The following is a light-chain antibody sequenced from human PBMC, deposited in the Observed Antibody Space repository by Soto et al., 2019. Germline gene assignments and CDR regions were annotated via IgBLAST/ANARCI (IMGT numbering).Light chain of an antibody. Sequence: DIQMTQSPSSLSASVGDRVTITCRASQGISNYLAWYQQKPGQVPRPLIFAASTLQSGAPSRFRGAGSETDFTLTINGLQPEDVATYYCQKYNSAPWTFGQGTKVDI. V-gene: IGKV1-27*01. CDR1: QGISNY. CDR2: AAS. J-gene: IGKJ1*01. CDR3: QKYNSAPWT.